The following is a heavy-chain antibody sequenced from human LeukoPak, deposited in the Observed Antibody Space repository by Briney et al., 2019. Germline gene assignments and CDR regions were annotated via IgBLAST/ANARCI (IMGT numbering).Heavy chain of an antibody. CDR1: GFTFDDYA. CDR2: ISWNSGSI. V-gene: IGHV3-9*01. D-gene: IGHD5-18*01. CDR3: AKDGKTGGYSYGSLDY. J-gene: IGHJ4*02. Sequence: GGSLRLSCAASGFTFDDYAMHWVRQAPGKGLEWVSGISWNSGSIGYADSVKGRFTISRDNAKNSLYLQMNSLRAEDTALYYCAKDGKTGGYSYGSLDYWGQGTLVTVSS.